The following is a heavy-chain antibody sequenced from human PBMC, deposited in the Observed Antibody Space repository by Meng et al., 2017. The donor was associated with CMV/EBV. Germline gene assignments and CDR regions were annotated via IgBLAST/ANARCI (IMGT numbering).Heavy chain of an antibody. CDR3: AKASGWSMGRGYNWFDP. J-gene: IGHJ5*02. D-gene: IGHD6-19*01. CDR2: INWNGGST. CDR1: GFTFDDYG. V-gene: IGHV3-20*04. Sequence: GGSLRLSCAASGFTFDDYGMSWVRQAPGKGLEWVSGINWNGGSTGYADSVKGRFTISRDNAKNSLYLQMNSLRAEDTALYYCAKASGWSMGRGYNWFDPWGQGTLVTVSS.